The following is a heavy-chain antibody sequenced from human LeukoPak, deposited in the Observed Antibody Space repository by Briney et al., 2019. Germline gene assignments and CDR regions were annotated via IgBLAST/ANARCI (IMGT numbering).Heavy chain of an antibody. Sequence: SETLSLTCTVSGGSISSYYWSWIRQPAGKGLEWIGHIYGSGTTNYDPSFKSRVTMSLDTSKSQFSLKLSSVTAADTAVYYCARDPRGTVVTLYYYYGMDVWGQGTTVTVSS. CDR3: ARDPRGTVVTLYYYYGMDV. CDR1: GGSISSYY. D-gene: IGHD4-23*01. V-gene: IGHV4-4*07. J-gene: IGHJ6*02. CDR2: IYGSGTT.